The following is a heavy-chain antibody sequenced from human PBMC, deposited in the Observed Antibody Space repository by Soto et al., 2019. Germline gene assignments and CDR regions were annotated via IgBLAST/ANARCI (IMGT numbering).Heavy chain of an antibody. CDR3: AKSPASGSFLLTGYYYFDY. CDR1: GFTFSDYA. Sequence: GGSLRLSCAASGFTFSDYAMHWVRQAPGKGLEWVSAISGSGGSTYYADSVKGRFTISRDNSKNTLYLQMNSLRAEDTAVYYCAKSPASGSFLLTGYYYFDYWGQGTLVTVSS. CDR2: ISGSGGST. V-gene: IGHV3-23*01. J-gene: IGHJ4*02. D-gene: IGHD1-26*01.